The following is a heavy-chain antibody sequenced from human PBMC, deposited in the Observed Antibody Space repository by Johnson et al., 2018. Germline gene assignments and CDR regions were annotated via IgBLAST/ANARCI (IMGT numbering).Heavy chain of an antibody. V-gene: IGHV4-34*01. CDR1: GGSFSGYY. J-gene: IGHJ6*02. D-gene: IGHD5-24*01. CDR3: ERVGMATNYYYYYGMDV. CDR2: INHSGST. Sequence: QVQLQQWGAGLLKPSETLSLTCAVYGGSFSGYYWSWIRQPPGQGLEWIGEINHSGSTNYNPALKSRVTKSVDTSKNQFSLKLSSVTAPDTAVYYRERVGMATNYYYYYGMDVWGQGTTVTVSS.